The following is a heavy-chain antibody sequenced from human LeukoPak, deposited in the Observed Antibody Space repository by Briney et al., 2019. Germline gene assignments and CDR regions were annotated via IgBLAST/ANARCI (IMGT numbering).Heavy chain of an antibody. CDR2: IYHRGNS. Sequence: SETLSLTCAVSGGSISTAHWWNWVRQSPGKGLEWIGEIYHRGNSNYNPSLKSRVTISVDTSKNQFSLKLSSVTAADTAVYYCARGAEVSWFDPWGQGTLVTVSS. V-gene: IGHV4-4*02. D-gene: IGHD2-8*01. CDR1: GGSISTAHW. J-gene: IGHJ5*02. CDR3: ARGAEVSWFDP.